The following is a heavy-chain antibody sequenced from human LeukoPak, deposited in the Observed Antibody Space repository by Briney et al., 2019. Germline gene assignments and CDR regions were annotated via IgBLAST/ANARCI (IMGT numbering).Heavy chain of an antibody. J-gene: IGHJ6*03. D-gene: IGHD6-13*01. CDR3: AKGGSAVVRYYMDV. CDR2: ISWNSGSI. CDR1: GFTFDDYA. Sequence: PGGSLRLSCAASGFTFDDYAMHWVRQAPGKGLEWVSGISWNSGSIGYADSVKGRLTISRDNAKNSLYLQMNSLRTEDTALYYCAKGGSAVVRYYMDVWGKGTTVTVSS. V-gene: IGHV3-9*01.